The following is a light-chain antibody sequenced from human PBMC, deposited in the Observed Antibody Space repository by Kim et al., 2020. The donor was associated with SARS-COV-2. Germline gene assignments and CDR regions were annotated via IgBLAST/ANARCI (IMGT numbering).Light chain of an antibody. V-gene: IGLV2-14*03. CDR2: SVS. CDR3: SSYTSSSTVV. Sequence: GQSITISSTGTSSDVGGYHYVSWYQQHPGKAPKLMIYSVSHRPSGVSNRFSGSKSGNTASLTISGLQAEDEADYYCSSYTSSSTVVFGGGTQLTVL. CDR1: SSDVGGYHY. J-gene: IGLJ2*01.